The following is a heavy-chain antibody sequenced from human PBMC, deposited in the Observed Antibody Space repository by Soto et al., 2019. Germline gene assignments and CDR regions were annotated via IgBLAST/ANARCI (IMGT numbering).Heavy chain of an antibody. CDR3: ARHMDGDYFYYYYYYMDV. J-gene: IGHJ6*03. CDR1: GGSTSSYY. V-gene: IGHV4-59*08. Sequence: SETLSLTCTVSGGSTSSYYWSWIRQPPGKGLEWIGYIYYSGSTNYIPSLKSRVTISVDTSKNQFSLKLSSVTAADTALFYCARHMDGDYFYYYYYYMDVWGKGTTVTVSS. CDR2: IYYSGST. D-gene: IGHD4-17*01.